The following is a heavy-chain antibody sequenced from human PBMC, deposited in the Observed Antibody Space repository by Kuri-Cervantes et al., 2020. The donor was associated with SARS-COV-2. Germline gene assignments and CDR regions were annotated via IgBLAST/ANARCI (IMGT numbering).Heavy chain of an antibody. CDR1: GFTFSSYS. J-gene: IGHJ6*02. V-gene: IGHV3-48*02. D-gene: IGHD3-3*01. Sequence: GGSLRLSCAASGFTFSSYSMNWVRQAPGKGLEWVSYISSSSSTIYYADSVKGRFTISRDNAKNSLYLQTNSLRDEDTAVYYCARDLLNVWSGYYYYYGMDVWGQGTTVTVSS. CDR3: ARDLLNVWSGYYYYYGMDV. CDR2: ISSSSSTI.